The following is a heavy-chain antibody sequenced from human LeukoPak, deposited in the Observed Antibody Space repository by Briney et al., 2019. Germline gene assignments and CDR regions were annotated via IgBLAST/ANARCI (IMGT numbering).Heavy chain of an antibody. CDR2: MNPNSGNT. J-gene: IGHJ4*02. D-gene: IGHD1-26*01. V-gene: IGHV1-8*03. CDR1: GYTFTSYD. Sequence: ASVKLSCKASGYTFTSYDINWVRQATGQGLEWMGWMNPNSGNTGYAQKFQGRVTITRNTSISTAYMELSSLRSEDTAVYYCARGDLTWELLLDYWGQGTLVTVSS. CDR3: ARGDLTWELLLDY.